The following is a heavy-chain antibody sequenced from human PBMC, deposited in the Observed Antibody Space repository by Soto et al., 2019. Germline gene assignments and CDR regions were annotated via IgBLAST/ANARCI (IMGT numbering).Heavy chain of an antibody. J-gene: IGHJ6*02. CDR2: INAGNGNT. Sequence: ASVKVSCKASVYTFTSYAMHWVRQAPGQRLEWMGWINAGNGNTKYSQKFQGRVTITRDTSASTAYMELSSLRSEDTAVYYCARAAVYYYDSSGYLYPPDYYYGMDVWGQGTTVTVSS. CDR1: VYTFTSYA. D-gene: IGHD3-22*01. CDR3: ARAAVYYYDSSGYLYPPDYYYGMDV. V-gene: IGHV1-3*01.